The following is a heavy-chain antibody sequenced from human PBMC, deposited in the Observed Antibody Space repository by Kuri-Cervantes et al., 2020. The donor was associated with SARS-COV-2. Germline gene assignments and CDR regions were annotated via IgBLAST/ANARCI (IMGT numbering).Heavy chain of an antibody. CDR2: INPDGSYT. D-gene: IGHD1-1*01. CDR1: GFTFSSFW. CDR3: VRDGDHWNFDY. V-gene: IGHV3-74*01. J-gene: IGHJ4*02. Sequence: GGSLRLSCAASGFTFSSFWMHWVRQAPGKGLVWVSRINPDGSYTNNADSVKGRFTPSRDNAKNMLFLQMNSLRAEDTAVYYCVRDGDHWNFDYWGQGTLVTVSS.